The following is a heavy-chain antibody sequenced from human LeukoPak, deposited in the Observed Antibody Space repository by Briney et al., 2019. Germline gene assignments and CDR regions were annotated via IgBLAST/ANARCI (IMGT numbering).Heavy chain of an antibody. Sequence: SETLSLTCTVSGGSISSNKYYWGWIRQPPGKGLEWIGSIYYSGSTYYNPSLKSRVTITVDTSKNQFSLKLSSVTAADTAVFYCATPYSGGYHGLDIWGQGTMVTVSS. CDR2: IYYSGST. V-gene: IGHV4-39*01. CDR3: ATPYSGGYHGLDI. J-gene: IGHJ3*02. D-gene: IGHD1-26*01. CDR1: GGSISSNKYY.